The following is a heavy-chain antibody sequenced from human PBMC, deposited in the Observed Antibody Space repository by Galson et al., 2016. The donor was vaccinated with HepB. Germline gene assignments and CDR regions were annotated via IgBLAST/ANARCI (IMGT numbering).Heavy chain of an antibody. CDR3: ARGGDWRLDY. Sequence: SETLSLTCTVSGGSISSSSYYWGWIRQPPGKGLEWIGSIYYSGSTYYNPSLQSRVTISVDTSKNQFSLRLNSVTAADTAVYFCARGGDWRLDYWGQGSLVTVSS. D-gene: IGHD2-21*02. CDR2: IYYSGST. CDR1: GGSISSSSYY. V-gene: IGHV4-39*07. J-gene: IGHJ4*02.